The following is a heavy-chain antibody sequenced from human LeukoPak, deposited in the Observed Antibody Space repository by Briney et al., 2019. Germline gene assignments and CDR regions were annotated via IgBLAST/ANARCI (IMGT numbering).Heavy chain of an antibody. Sequence: PSETLSLTCTVSGGSISSYYWSWIRQPPGKGLEWIGYIYYSGSTYYNPSLKSRVAISVDTSKNQFSLKLSSVTAADTAVYYCARGKLSNGRNWFDPWGQGTLVTVSS. V-gene: IGHV4-59*08. D-gene: IGHD3-22*01. CDR2: IYYSGST. CDR1: GGSISSYY. CDR3: ARGKLSNGRNWFDP. J-gene: IGHJ5*02.